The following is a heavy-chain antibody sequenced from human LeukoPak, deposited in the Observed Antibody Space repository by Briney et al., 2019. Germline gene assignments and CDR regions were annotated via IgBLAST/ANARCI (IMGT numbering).Heavy chain of an antibody. Sequence: PGGSLRLSCAASGFTFSSYAMHWVRQAPGKGLEWVAVISYDGSNKYYADSVKGRFTISRDNSKNTLYLQMNSLRAEDTAVYYCARPASYDFWSGYYTYFDYWGRGTLVTVSS. V-gene: IGHV3-30*04. CDR3: ARPASYDFWSGYYTYFDY. D-gene: IGHD3-3*01. J-gene: IGHJ4*02. CDR2: ISYDGSNK. CDR1: GFTFSSYA.